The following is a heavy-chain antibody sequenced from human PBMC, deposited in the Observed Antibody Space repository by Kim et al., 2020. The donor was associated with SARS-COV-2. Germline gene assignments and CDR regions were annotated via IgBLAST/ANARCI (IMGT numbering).Heavy chain of an antibody. J-gene: IGHJ1*01. CDR3: AKDLSTPHYYDSSGPSAEYFQH. D-gene: IGHD3-22*01. Sequence: GGSLRLSCAASGFTFSSYAMSWVRQAPGKGLEWVSAISGSGGSTYYADSVKGRFTISRDNSKNTLYLQMNSLRAEDTAVYYCAKDLSTPHYYDSSGPSAEYFQHWGQGTLVTVSS. V-gene: IGHV3-23*01. CDR2: ISGSGGST. CDR1: GFTFSSYA.